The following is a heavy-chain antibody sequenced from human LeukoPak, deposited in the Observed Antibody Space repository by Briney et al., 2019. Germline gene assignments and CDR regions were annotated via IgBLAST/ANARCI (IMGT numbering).Heavy chain of an antibody. J-gene: IGHJ4*02. Sequence: PGGSLRLSCAASGFTVSSNYMSWVRQAPGKGLEWVSVIYSGGSTYYADSVKGRFTISRDNSKNTLYLQMNSLRAEDTAVYYCARLQHYYDSSGYSFTFFDYWGQGTLVTVSS. V-gene: IGHV3-66*04. CDR2: IYSGGST. CDR3: ARLQHYYDSSGYSFTFFDY. D-gene: IGHD3-22*01. CDR1: GFTVSSNY.